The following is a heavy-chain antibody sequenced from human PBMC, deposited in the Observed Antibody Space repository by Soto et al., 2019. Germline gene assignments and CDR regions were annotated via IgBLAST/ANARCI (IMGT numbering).Heavy chain of an antibody. D-gene: IGHD6-13*01. J-gene: IGHJ4*02. CDR1: GGSISRYY. Sequence: TSETLSLTCTVSGGSISRYYWNWIRQPPGKGLEWIGYIYHSGSTYYNPSLKSRVTISVDRSKNQFSLKLSSVTAADTAVYYCASSHAGAHITAAVHWGQGTLVTVS. CDR3: ASSHAGAHITAAVH. CDR2: IYHSGST. V-gene: IGHV4-59*12.